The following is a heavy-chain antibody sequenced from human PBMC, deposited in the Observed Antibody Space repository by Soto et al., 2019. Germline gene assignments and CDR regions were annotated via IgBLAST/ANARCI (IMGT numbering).Heavy chain of an antibody. J-gene: IGHJ4*02. CDR3: ARDNSDSGGYYYFDY. Sequence: GGSLRLSCAASGFSFSTYGMHWVRQAPGKGLECVAVIWFDGSNKQYADSVKGRFTISRDNSKDTLYLQVNSLIVEDTAVYYCARDNSDSGGYYYFDYWGQGTLVTVSS. CDR2: IWFDGSNK. CDR1: GFSFSTYG. D-gene: IGHD3-22*01. V-gene: IGHV3-33*01.